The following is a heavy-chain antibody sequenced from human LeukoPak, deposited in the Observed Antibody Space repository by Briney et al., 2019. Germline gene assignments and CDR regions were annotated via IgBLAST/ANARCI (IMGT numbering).Heavy chain of an antibody. CDR2: ISGSGGST. D-gene: IGHD3-3*01. V-gene: IGHV3-23*01. Sequence: GGSLRLSCAPSEFNFKSYGMTWVRQAPGKGLEWVSSISGSGGSTQYADSVQGRFTISRDNSKNTLYLQMNSLRAEDTAVYYCAKDAYDFWSAPWDYWGQGTLVTVSS. J-gene: IGHJ4*02. CDR1: EFNFKSYG. CDR3: AKDAYDFWSAPWDY.